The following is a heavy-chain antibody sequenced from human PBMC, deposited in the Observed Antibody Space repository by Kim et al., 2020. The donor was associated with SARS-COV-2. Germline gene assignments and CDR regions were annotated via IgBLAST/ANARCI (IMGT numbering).Heavy chain of an antibody. CDR3: AKDRVGFGELPEDFDY. CDR2: ISGSGGST. J-gene: IGHJ4*02. CDR1: GFTFSSYA. Sequence: GGSLRLSCAASGFTFSSYAMSWVRQAPGKGLEWVSAISGSGGSTYYADSVKGRFTISRDNSKNTLYLQMNSLRAEDTAVYYCAKDRVGFGELPEDFDYWGQGTLVTVSS. V-gene: IGHV3-23*01. D-gene: IGHD3-10*01.